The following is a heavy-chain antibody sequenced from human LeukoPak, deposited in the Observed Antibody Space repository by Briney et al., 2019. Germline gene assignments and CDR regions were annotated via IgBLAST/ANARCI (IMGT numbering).Heavy chain of an antibody. Sequence: PSETLSLTCAVYGGSFSSSSYYWGWIRQPPGKGLEWIGSIYYSGSTYYNPSLKSRVTISVDTSKNQFSLKLSSVTAADTAAYYCARQSRGQQLVNYWGQGTLVTVSS. CDR2: IYYSGST. V-gene: IGHV4-39*01. D-gene: IGHD6-13*01. CDR3: ARQSRGQQLVNY. J-gene: IGHJ4*02. CDR1: GGSFSSSSYY.